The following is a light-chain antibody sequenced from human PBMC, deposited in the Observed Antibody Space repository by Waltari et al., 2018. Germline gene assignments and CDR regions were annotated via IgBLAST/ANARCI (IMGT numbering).Light chain of an antibody. CDR2: GAS. CDR3: QQYGSSSWT. J-gene: IGKJ1*01. CDR1: QSVSSSY. V-gene: IGKV3-20*01. Sequence: EIVLTQSPGTLSLSPGERATLPCRASQSVSSSYLAWYQQKPGQAPRLLIYGASIRATGLPDRCSGSGSGTDFTLTISRLEPEDFAVYYCQQYGSSSWTCGQGTKVEIK.